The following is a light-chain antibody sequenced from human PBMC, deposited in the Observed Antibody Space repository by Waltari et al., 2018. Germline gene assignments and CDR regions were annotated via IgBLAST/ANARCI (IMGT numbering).Light chain of an antibody. CDR3: AAWDDSLSGPV. CDR2: RNN. CDR1: TSNIGNNY. Sequence: QSVLTQPPSASGPPGQRVTISCSGSTSNIGNNYLYWYQQLPGPAPKLLIFRNNQRPSGVPDRFSGSKSGTSASLAISGLRSEDEADYYCAAWDDSLSGPVFGGGTKLTVL. J-gene: IGLJ3*02. V-gene: IGLV1-47*01.